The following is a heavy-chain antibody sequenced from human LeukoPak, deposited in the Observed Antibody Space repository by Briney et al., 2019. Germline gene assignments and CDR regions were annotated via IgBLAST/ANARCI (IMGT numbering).Heavy chain of an antibody. CDR1: GYTFTGYY. Sequence: ASVKVSCKASGYTFTGYYMHWVRQAPGQGLEWMGWINPNSGGTNYAQKFQGRVTMTRDTSISTAYMELSRLRSDDTAVYYCARSRWELRVYFDYWGQGTLVTVSS. J-gene: IGHJ4*02. V-gene: IGHV1-2*02. D-gene: IGHD1-26*01. CDR2: INPNSGGT. CDR3: ARSRWELRVYFDY.